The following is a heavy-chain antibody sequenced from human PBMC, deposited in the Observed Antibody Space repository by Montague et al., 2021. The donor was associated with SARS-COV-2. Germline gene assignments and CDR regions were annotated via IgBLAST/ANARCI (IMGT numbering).Heavy chain of an antibody. D-gene: IGHD5-18*01. Sequence: TLSLTCTVSGDSISSGNFHWNWIRQPAGEGPEWIGRMYTSGISDYNPSLKSRVTISLDTSKNQVSLKLTSVTAADMAVYYCARSHAYGYGADAPDIWGQGTMVTVSS. CDR2: MYTSGIS. CDR1: GDSISSGNFH. CDR3: ARSHAYGYGADAPDI. V-gene: IGHV4-61*02. J-gene: IGHJ3*02.